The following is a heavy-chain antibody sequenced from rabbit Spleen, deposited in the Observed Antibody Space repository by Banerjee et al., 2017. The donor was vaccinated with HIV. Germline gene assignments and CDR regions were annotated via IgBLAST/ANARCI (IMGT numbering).Heavy chain of an antibody. Sequence: QSLEESGGDLVKPGASLTLTCTASGFTISGSFYMCWVRQAPGKGLEWIGCIYTGNVKTYYASWAKGRFTISKTSSTTVTLQMTSLTVADTATYFCARDDPNIGDYGYTDLQLWGQGTLVTVS. CDR1: GFTISGSFY. CDR2: IYTGNVKT. CDR3: ARDDPNIGDYGYTDLQL. J-gene: IGHJ3*01. V-gene: IGHV1S40*01. D-gene: IGHD6-1*01.